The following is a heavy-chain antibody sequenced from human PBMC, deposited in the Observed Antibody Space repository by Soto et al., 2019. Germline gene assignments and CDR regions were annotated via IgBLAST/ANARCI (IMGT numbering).Heavy chain of an antibody. CDR2: MYYNGNI. CDR3: ASGGNWFDP. D-gene: IGHD3-16*01. V-gene: IGHV4-59*01. Sequence: PSETLSLTCNVSGGSISNYYWTWVRQSPEKGLEWIGYMYYNGNINYNPSLKSRVTISIDTSKNQFSLTLKSVTAADTAVYYCASGGNWFDPWVQGVMVTVS. CDR1: GGSISNYY. J-gene: IGHJ5*02.